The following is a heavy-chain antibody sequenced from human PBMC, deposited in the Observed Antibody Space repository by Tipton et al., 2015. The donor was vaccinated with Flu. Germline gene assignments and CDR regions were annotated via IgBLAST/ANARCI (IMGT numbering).Heavy chain of an antibody. D-gene: IGHD6-19*01. J-gene: IGHJ3*02. CDR2: LYRSGNI. CDR1: GYSIRSDYY. Sequence: TLSLTCTVSGYSIRSDYYWGWIRQPPGRGLEWIGSLYRSGNIYYNASLNSRATMSLDTSKNKFSLTVTSVTAADTAVYYCARLLAGDRAFEIWGQGAVVTVSS. V-gene: IGHV4-38-2*02. CDR3: ARLLAGDRAFEI.